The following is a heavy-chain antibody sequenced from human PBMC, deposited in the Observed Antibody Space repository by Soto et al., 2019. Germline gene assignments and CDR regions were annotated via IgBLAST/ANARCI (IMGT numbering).Heavy chain of an antibody. D-gene: IGHD3-9*01. Sequence: EVQLVESGGGWVQPGRSLRLSCAVSGFTFDDYAMHWVRQAPGEGLEWVSGISWNSGAIGYADSVKGRVTVLRDNAKSTLYLQMNSLRTEDTALYYCAKAMGPDWLARLDCWGQGTLVTVSS. CDR1: GFTFDDYA. CDR3: AKAMGPDWLARLDC. CDR2: ISWNSGAI. J-gene: IGHJ4*02. V-gene: IGHV3-9*01.